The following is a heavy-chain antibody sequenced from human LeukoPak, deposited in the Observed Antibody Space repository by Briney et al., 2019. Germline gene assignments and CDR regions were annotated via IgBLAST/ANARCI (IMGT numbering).Heavy chain of an antibody. D-gene: IGHD4-11*01. V-gene: IGHV1-2*02. J-gene: IGHJ6*03. Sequence: ASVKVSCKTSGYTFSDYYIHWIRQAPGQGLEWVGWINPNSGDTDYAQKFQGRVTVTRDTSISTAYMELGRLRSDDTAVYYCAIWSLSDKYSRQYYYMDVWGKGTTVTISS. CDR2: INPNSGDT. CDR1: GYTFSDYY. CDR3: AIWSLSDKYSRQYYYMDV.